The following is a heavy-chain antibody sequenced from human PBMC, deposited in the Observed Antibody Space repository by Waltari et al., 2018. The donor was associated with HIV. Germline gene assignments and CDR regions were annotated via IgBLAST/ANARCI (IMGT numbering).Heavy chain of an antibody. V-gene: IGHV4-34*01. CDR1: GESLSGYY. CDR3: ARVLGYDANHPLDY. CDR2: INRSGNT. J-gene: IGHJ4*02. Sequence: QVQLQQWGAGLLKSSATLSLPCAVYGESLSGYYCRWLLPPPGKGPEWIGEINRSGNTTYNPSLKSRFTISVDTSKNQFSLNLTSVTSADTAVYYCARVLGYDANHPLDYWGQGTLVSVSS. D-gene: IGHD3-16*01.